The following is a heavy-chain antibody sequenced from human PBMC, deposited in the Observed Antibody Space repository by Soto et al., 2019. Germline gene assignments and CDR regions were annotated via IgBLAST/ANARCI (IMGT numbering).Heavy chain of an antibody. V-gene: IGHV5-51*01. D-gene: IGHD2-2*02. CDR3: ARFNTYCSSTSCYKWIDNYYYYYMDV. CDR2: IYPGDSDT. Sequence: GESLKISCKGSGYSFTSYWIGWVRQMPGKGLEWMGIIYPGDSDTRYSPPFQGQVTISADKSISTAYLQWSSLKASDTAMYYCARFNTYCSSTSCYKWIDNYYYYYMDVWGKGTTVTVSS. CDR1: GYSFTSYW. J-gene: IGHJ6*03.